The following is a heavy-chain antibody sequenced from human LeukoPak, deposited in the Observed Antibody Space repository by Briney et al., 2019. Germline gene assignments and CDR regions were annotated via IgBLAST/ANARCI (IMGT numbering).Heavy chain of an antibody. Sequence: ASVKVSCKASGYTFTSYAMNWVRQAPGQGLEWMGWINTNTGNPTYAQGFTGRFVFSLDTSVSTAYLQISSLKAEDTAVYYCARGHRGVAATDSYFDLWGRGTLVTVSS. CDR3: ARGHRGVAATDSYFDL. J-gene: IGHJ2*01. V-gene: IGHV7-4-1*02. CDR2: INTNTGNP. D-gene: IGHD2-15*01. CDR1: GYTFTSYA.